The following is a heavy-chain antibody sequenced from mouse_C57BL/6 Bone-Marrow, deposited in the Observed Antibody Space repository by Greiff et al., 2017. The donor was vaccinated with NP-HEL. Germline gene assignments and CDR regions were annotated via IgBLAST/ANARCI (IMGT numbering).Heavy chain of an antibody. CDR3: ARPYGSRWAMDY. D-gene: IGHD1-1*01. Sequence: EVQGVESGGGLVQPGGSLKLSCAASGFTFSDYYMYWVRQTPEKRLEWVAYISNGGGRTYYPDTVKGRFTISRDNANNTQYLQMSRQKSEDTAMYYCARPYGSRWAMDYWGQGTSVTVSS. CDR2: ISNGGGRT. CDR1: GFTFSDYY. J-gene: IGHJ4*01. V-gene: IGHV5-12*01.